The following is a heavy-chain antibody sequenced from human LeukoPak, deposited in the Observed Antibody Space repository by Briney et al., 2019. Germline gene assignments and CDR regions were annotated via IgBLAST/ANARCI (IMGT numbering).Heavy chain of an antibody. CDR2: ISYDGSNK. CDR1: GFTFSSYA. D-gene: IGHD3-22*01. V-gene: IGHV3-30-3*01. Sequence: GGSLRLSCAASGFTFSSYAMHWVRQAPGKGLEWVAVISYDGSNKYYADSVKGRFTISRDNAKNTLYLQMNSLRAEDTAVYYCARDSYYYDSSGYYPAGPIDYWGQGTLVTVSS. J-gene: IGHJ4*02. CDR3: ARDSYYYDSSGYYPAGPIDY.